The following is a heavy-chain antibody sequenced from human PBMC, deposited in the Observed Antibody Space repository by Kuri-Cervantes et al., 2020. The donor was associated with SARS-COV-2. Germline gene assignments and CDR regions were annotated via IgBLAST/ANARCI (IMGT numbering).Heavy chain of an antibody. CDR1: GYSISSGYY. CDR3: ASQGDYSPDVNPAHYAFDI. CDR2: IYTSGST. J-gene: IGHJ3*02. D-gene: IGHD4-11*01. V-gene: IGHV4-61*09. Sequence: SETLSLTCTVSGYSISSGYYWGWIRQPAGKGLEWIGYIYTSGSTNYNPSLKSRVTISVDTSKNQFSLKLSSVTAADTAVYYCASQGDYSPDVNPAHYAFDIWGQGTMVTVSS.